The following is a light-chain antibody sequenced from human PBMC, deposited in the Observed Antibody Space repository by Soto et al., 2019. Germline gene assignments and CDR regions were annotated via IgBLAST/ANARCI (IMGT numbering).Light chain of an antibody. CDR1: QSVSSSY. CDR3: QQYGSSIT. J-gene: IGKJ5*01. V-gene: IGKV3-20*01. Sequence: EIVLTQSPGTLSLSPGERATLSCRASQSVSSSYLAWYQQKPGQAPRLLIHGASSRATGIPDRFSGSGSGTDFTLTISRLEPEDFAVYYCQQYGSSITFGQGTRLEI. CDR2: GAS.